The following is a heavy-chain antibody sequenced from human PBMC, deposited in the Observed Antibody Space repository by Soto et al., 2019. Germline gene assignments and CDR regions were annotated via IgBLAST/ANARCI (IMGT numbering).Heavy chain of an antibody. CDR2: IWYDGSNK. V-gene: IGHV3-33*01. J-gene: IGHJ4*02. Sequence: QVQLVESGGGVVQPGRSLRLSCAASGFTFSSYGMHWVRQAPGKGLEWVAVIWYDGSNKYYADSGKGRFTISRDNSKNPLYLQMNSLRAEDTAVYYCARDDYGDPVVPVLHYWGQGTLVTVSS. CDR3: ARDDYGDPVVPVLHY. D-gene: IGHD4-17*01. CDR1: GFTFSSYG.